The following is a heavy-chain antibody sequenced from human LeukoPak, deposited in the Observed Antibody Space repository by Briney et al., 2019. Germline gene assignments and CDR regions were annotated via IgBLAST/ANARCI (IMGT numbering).Heavy chain of an antibody. V-gene: IGHV3-30*18. J-gene: IGHJ2*01. CDR1: GFTFSNYG. CDR3: AKNWQQLVLRLGYFDL. D-gene: IGHD6-13*01. CDR2: ISYDGNNK. Sequence: GGSLRLSCAASGFTFSNYGMYWVRQAPGKGLEGVAVISYDGNNKYYVDSEKGRFTISRDNSKNTLYLQMNSLRADDTAVYYCAKNWQQLVLRLGYFDLWGRGTLVTASS.